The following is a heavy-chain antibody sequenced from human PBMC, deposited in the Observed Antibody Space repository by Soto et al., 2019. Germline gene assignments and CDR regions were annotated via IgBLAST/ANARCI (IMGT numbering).Heavy chain of an antibody. V-gene: IGHV3-30*18. CDR2: ISVNGGNK. D-gene: IGHD4-4*01. CDR1: GFMFLSYG. CDR3: AKGGGGGGYSSIDS. Sequence: VQLVESGGGEVQPGRSLRLSCAASGFMFLSYGFHWVRQAPGKGLEWVAVISVNGGNKDYVDSVKGRFTISRDDSKNTLYLQLGHLGGGDTAVYYCAKGGGGGGYSSIDSWGQGTLVSVSS. J-gene: IGHJ4*02.